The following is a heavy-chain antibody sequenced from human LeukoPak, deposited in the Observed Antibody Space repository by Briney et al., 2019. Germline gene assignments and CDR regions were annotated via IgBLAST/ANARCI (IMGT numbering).Heavy chain of an antibody. CDR3: ARADTVTRSVLFDY. CDR2: IYYSGST. Sequence: PSQTLSLTCTVSGGSISSGDYYWSWIRQPPGKGLEWIGYIYYSGSTYYNPSLKSRVTISVDTSKNQFSLKLSSVTAADTAVYYCARADTVTRSVLFDYWGQGTLVTVSS. D-gene: IGHD4-17*01. J-gene: IGHJ4*02. CDR1: GGSISSGDYY. V-gene: IGHV4-30-4*01.